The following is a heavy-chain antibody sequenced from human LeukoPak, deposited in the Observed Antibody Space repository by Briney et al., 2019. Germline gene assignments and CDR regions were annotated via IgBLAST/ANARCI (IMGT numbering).Heavy chain of an antibody. V-gene: IGHV4-28*01. CDR3: ARSLSSHDAFDI. Sequence: SDTLSLTCAVSGYSISSSNWWGWIRQPPGKGLEWIGYIYYSGSTYYNPSLKSRVTMSVNTSKNQFSLKLSSVTAADTAVYYCARSLSSHDAFDIWGQGTMVTVSS. J-gene: IGHJ3*02. CDR2: IYYSGST. CDR1: GYSISSSNW. D-gene: IGHD6-19*01.